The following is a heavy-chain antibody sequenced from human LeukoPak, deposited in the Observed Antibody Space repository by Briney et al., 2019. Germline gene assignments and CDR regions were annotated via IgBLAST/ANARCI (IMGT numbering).Heavy chain of an antibody. D-gene: IGHD3-10*01. J-gene: IGHJ4*02. Sequence: GGSLGLSCAASGFTFSSYAMHWVRQAPGKGLEWVAVISYDGSNKYYADSVKGRFTISRDNSKNTLYLQMNSLRAEDTAVYYCARESGSYYDYWGQGTLVTVSS. V-gene: IGHV3-30*04. CDR2: ISYDGSNK. CDR1: GFTFSSYA. CDR3: ARESGSYYDY.